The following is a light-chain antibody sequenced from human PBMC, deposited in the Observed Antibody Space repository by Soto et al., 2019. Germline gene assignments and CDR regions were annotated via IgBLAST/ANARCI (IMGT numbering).Light chain of an antibody. CDR3: EQYDNSPQT. CDR2: GAS. V-gene: IGKV3-20*01. CDR1: QSVSSSY. Sequence: EIGLTQSPGTLSLSPGERATLSCRASQSVSSSYLAWYQQKPGQAPRLLIYGASSRATGIPDRFSGSGSGTDFTLTISRLEPDDCAVYYCEQYDNSPQTFGQGTKVEIK. J-gene: IGKJ1*01.